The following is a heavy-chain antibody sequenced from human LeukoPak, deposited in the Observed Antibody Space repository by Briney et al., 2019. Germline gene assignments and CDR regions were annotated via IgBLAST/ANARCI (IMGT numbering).Heavy chain of an antibody. Sequence: SGTLSLTCTVSGGSISSSYYSWGWVRQPPGKGLEWIGSLYYSGWSTYYNPSLKSRVTISVDTSKNQLSLKLNSVTAADTAVYYCARLGCSSASCYPGNWGQGTLVTVSS. V-gene: IGHV4-39*01. CDR2: LYYSGWST. CDR3: ARLGCSSASCYPGN. CDR1: GGSISSSYYS. J-gene: IGHJ4*02. D-gene: IGHD2-2*01.